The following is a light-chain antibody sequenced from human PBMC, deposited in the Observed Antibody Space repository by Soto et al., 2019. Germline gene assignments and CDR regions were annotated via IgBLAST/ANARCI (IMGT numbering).Light chain of an antibody. CDR3: QQRGSWPLT. CDR1: QSVSRY. V-gene: IGKV3-11*01. J-gene: IGKJ4*01. Sequence: EIVLTQSPATLSVSPGERATLSCRASQSVSRYLAWYQQKPGQAPRLLIYDASNRATGIPARFSGSGSGTDFTLTISGLDPEDFAVYYCQQRGSWPLTFGGGTKVDIK. CDR2: DAS.